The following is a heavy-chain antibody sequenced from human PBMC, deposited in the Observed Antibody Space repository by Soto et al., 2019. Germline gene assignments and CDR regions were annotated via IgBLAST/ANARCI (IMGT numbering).Heavy chain of an antibody. J-gene: IGHJ4*02. CDR3: ARQGGDYLPYDY. CDR1: GYSFPNYW. Sequence: LGESLKISCKTSGYSFPNYWIAWVRQMPGKGLEWMGIIFPADSDTGYSPSFQGQVTISADRSIDTAYLQWSSLKASDTAMYYCARQGGDYLPYDYWGQGTLVTVSS. CDR2: IFPADSDT. V-gene: IGHV5-51*01. D-gene: IGHD4-17*01.